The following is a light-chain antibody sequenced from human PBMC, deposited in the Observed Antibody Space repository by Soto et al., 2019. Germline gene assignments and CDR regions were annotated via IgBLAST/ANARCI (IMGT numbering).Light chain of an antibody. CDR3: KNYDSAPFT. V-gene: IGKV1-27*01. CDR2: AAS. Sequence: DIQMTQSPSSLSASVGDRVTITCRASQGIRHYLAWYQQKPGKVPKLLIDAASTLQSGVPSRFSGSGSGADFTLTISSLQPEDVATYYCKNYDSAPFTFGPGTKVDIK. J-gene: IGKJ3*01. CDR1: QGIRHY.